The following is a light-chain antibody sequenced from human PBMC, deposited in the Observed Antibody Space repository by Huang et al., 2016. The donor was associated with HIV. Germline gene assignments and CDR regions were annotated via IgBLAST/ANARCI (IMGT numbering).Light chain of an antibody. CDR2: WAS. CDR3: QQYFDTPLT. CDR1: QSVLNSDNNKNY. V-gene: IGKV4-1*01. Sequence: DIVMTQSPESLAVSLGERTTIKCRSSQSVLNSDNNKNYLAWYQQKPGQPPNLRIYWASARESGVPDRFLGTGSGTDFTLPISSLQAEDVAVYFCQQYFDTPLTFGPGTKVDIK. J-gene: IGKJ3*01.